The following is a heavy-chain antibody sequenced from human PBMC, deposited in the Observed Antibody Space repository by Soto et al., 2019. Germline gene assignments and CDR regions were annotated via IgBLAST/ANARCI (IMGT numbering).Heavy chain of an antibody. CDR1: GFTFSSSA. D-gene: IGHD2-2*01. CDR3: AKEIEVVPAATGGVGNWFDP. CDR2: IGGSGGSI. Sequence: EVQLLESGGGVVQPGGSLRLSCAASGFTFSSSAMSWVRQAPGKGLEWVSAIGGSGGSIFYTDSVKGRFTISRDNSKNTLYLQMNSLRAEDTAVYYCAKEIEVVPAATGGVGNWFDPWGQGTLVTVSS. J-gene: IGHJ5*02. V-gene: IGHV3-23*01.